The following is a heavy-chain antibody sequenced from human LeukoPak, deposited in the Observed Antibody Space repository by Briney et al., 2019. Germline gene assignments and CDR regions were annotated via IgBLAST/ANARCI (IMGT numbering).Heavy chain of an antibody. Sequence: SETLSLTCTVSGASISSSIYYWGWIRQPPGKGLEWIGSIYYSGSTYYNPSLKSRVTILVDTSKNQFSMKLNSVTAADTAVYYCAQGGYSYDAPFDYWGQGTLVTVSS. CDR2: IYYSGST. D-gene: IGHD5-18*01. CDR1: GASISSSIYY. CDR3: AQGGYSYDAPFDY. J-gene: IGHJ4*02. V-gene: IGHV4-39*07.